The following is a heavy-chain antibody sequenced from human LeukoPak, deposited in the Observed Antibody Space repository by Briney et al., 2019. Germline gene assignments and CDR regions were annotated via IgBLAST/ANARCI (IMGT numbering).Heavy chain of an antibody. CDR1: GFTFSSYA. V-gene: IGHV3-30-3*01. D-gene: IGHD6-6*01. CDR3: AGEYSSSSSYYFDY. CDR2: ISYDGSNK. Sequence: GGSLRLSCAASGFTFSSYAMHWVRQAPGKGLEWVAVISYDGSNKYYADSVKGRFTISRDNSKNTLYLQMNSLRAEDTAVYYCAGEYSSSSSYYFDYWGQGTLVTVSS. J-gene: IGHJ4*02.